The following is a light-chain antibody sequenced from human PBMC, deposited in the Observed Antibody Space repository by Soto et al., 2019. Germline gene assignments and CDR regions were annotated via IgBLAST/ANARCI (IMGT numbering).Light chain of an antibody. CDR1: QSVSSY. CDR3: QQYSTPIT. CDR2: DAS. J-gene: IGKJ5*01. V-gene: IGKV3-11*01. Sequence: EIVLTQSPATLSLSPGERATLSCRASQSVSSYLAWYQQKPGQAPRLLIYDASNRATSIPARFSGSGSGTDFTLTISSLEPEDFAVYYCQQYSTPITFGQGTRLEIK.